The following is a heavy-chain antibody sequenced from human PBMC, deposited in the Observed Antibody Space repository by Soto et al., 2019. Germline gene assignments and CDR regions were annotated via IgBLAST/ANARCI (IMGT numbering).Heavy chain of an antibody. CDR3: ARTFSSSWYGGGTNTYYYYYYGMDV. J-gene: IGHJ6*02. Sequence: GASVKVSCKASGYTFTGYYMHWVRQAPGQGLEWMGWINPNSGGTNYAQKFQGWVTMTRDTSTSTAYMELRSLRSDDTAVYYCARTFSSSWYGGGTNTYYYYYYGMDVWGQGTTVTVSS. CDR2: INPNSGGT. D-gene: IGHD6-13*01. CDR1: GYTFTGYY. V-gene: IGHV1-2*04.